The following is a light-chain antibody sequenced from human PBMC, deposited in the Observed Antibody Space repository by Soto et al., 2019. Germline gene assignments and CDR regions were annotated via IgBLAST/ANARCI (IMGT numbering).Light chain of an antibody. V-gene: IGKV3-11*01. J-gene: IGKJ4*01. Sequence: LTKKPSKLRRFREECASLSWRAARSGSRRLAGYQQKPGEAARLLIFDAATSAAGIPARFSGSGCGTDYTITISSLGPADDAVFYYQQRNNKRPGTFGGGTKVDIK. CDR1: RSGSRR. CDR2: DAA. CDR3: QQRNNKRPGT.